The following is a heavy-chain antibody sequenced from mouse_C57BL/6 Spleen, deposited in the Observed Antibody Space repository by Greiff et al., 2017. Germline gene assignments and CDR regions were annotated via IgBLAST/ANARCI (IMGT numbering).Heavy chain of an antibody. V-gene: IGHV1-55*01. Sequence: QVQLQQSGAELVKPGASVKMSCKASGYTFTSYWITWVKQRPGQGLEWIGDIYPGSGSTNYNEKFKSKATLTVDTSSSTAYMQLSSLTSEDSAVYYCARWDYGNSYFDCWGQGTTLTVSS. CDR2: IYPGSGST. CDR1: GYTFTSYW. CDR3: ARWDYGNSYFDC. D-gene: IGHD2-1*01. J-gene: IGHJ2*01.